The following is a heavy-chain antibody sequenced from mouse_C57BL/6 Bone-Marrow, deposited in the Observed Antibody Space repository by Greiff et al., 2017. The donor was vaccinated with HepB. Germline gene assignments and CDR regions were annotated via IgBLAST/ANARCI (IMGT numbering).Heavy chain of an antibody. CDR3: ARRGGWDVDY. CDR1: GYTFTSYW. Sequence: QVQLKQPGAELVKPGASVKMSCKASGYTFTSYWITWVKQRPGQGLEWIGDIYPGSGSTNYNEKVKSKATLTVDTSSSTAYMQLSSLTSEDSAVYYCARRGGWDVDYWGQGTTLTVSS. D-gene: IGHD4-1*01. V-gene: IGHV1-55*01. J-gene: IGHJ2*01. CDR2: IYPGSGST.